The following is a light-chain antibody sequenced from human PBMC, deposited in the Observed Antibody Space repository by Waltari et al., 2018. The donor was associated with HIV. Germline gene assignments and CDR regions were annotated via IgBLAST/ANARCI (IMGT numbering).Light chain of an antibody. CDR3: QQYGSLGRA. Sequence: EMLLTQSPGTLSLPPGDRAALSCRTSRGVAGDFLAWYQQRPGQAPRVLIYGASTRAADVPERFIGSGSGTNFSLTIDGLHSEDSGLYFCQQYGSLGRAFGQGTKV. V-gene: IGKV3-20*01. CDR2: GAS. CDR1: RGVAGDF. J-gene: IGKJ1*01.